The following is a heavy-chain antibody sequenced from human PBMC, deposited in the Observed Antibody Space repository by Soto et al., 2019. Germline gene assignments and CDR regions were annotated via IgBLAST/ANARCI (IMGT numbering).Heavy chain of an antibody. CDR3: AREYYYDSSGYYRYYYGMDV. J-gene: IGHJ6*02. D-gene: IGHD3-22*01. CDR1: GGSISSGGYY. V-gene: IGHV4-31*03. CDR2: IYYSGST. Sequence: SETLSLTCTVSGGSISSGGYYWSWIRQHPGTGLEWIGYIYYSGSTYYNPSLKSRVTISVDTSKNQFSLKLSSVTAADTAVYYCAREYYYDSSGYYRYYYGMDVWGQGTTVTVSS.